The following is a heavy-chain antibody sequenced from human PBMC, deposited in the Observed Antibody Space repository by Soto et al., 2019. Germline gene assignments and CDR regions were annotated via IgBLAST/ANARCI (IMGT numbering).Heavy chain of an antibody. CDR2: ISYDGSNK. D-gene: IGHD3-9*01. CDR3: ARDRGYFDWFEAGLDY. CDR1: GFTFSSYA. V-gene: IGHV3-30-3*01. J-gene: IGHJ4*02. Sequence: PGGSLRLSCAASGFTFSSYAMHWVRQAPGKGLEWVAVISYDGSNKYYADSVKGRFTISRDNSKNTLYLQMNSLRAEDTAVYYCARDRGYFDWFEAGLDYWGQGTLVTVSS.